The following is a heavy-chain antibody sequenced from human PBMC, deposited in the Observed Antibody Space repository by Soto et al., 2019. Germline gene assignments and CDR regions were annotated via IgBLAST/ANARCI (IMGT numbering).Heavy chain of an antibody. D-gene: IGHD3-22*01. CDR2: TSIGGNT. Sequence: GGSLRISCEDSGFPFNTYAMTWFRQLPGMGLEWVSTTSIGGNTDFAESVRGRFSVSRDNSKNTLYLQMTNLRAEDAAIYFCAKDLRPGVVVPTKSGFDPWGQGTRVTVSS. CDR3: AKDLRPGVVVPTKSGFDP. J-gene: IGHJ5*02. V-gene: IGHV3-23*01. CDR1: GFPFNTYA.